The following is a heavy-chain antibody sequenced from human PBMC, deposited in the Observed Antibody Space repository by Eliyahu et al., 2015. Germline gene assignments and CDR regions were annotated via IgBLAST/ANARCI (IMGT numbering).Heavy chain of an antibody. D-gene: IGHD2-2*01. Sequence: EVQLVQSGAEVXXPGESXKXXCKGSGYSFTSYWIGWVRQMPGXXLEXMGIIYPGDSDTRYSPSFQGQVTISADKSISTAYLQWSSLKASDTAMYYCARALVPAAVFDYWGQGTLVTVSS. V-gene: IGHV5-51*01. CDR1: GYSFTSYW. J-gene: IGHJ4*02. CDR2: IYPGDSDT. CDR3: ARALVPAAVFDY.